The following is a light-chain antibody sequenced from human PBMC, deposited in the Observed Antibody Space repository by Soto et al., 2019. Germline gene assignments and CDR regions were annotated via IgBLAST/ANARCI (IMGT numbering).Light chain of an antibody. Sequence: DIQMTQSPSTLSVSVGDRVTITCRASQSFSSELAWYQQKPGKAPTLLIFDVSNLQSGIPSRFSGSGSGTEFTLSISSLQPDDFGTYYCQQKRAFGQGTKVEIK. J-gene: IGKJ1*01. V-gene: IGKV1-5*01. CDR3: QQKRA. CDR2: DVS. CDR1: QSFSSE.